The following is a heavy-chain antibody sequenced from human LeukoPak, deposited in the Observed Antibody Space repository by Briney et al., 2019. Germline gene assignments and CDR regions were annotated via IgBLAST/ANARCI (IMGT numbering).Heavy chain of an antibody. CDR3: AKARYSFASEIDY. Sequence: GGSLRLSCAASGFTFSSYAMHWVRHAPGKGLEWVSGISWNSGSIGYADSVKGRFTISRDNAKNSLYLQMNSLRAEDTALYYCAKARYSFASEIDYWGQGTLVTVSS. D-gene: IGHD3-16*02. V-gene: IGHV3-9*01. CDR1: GFTFSSYA. CDR2: ISWNSGSI. J-gene: IGHJ4*02.